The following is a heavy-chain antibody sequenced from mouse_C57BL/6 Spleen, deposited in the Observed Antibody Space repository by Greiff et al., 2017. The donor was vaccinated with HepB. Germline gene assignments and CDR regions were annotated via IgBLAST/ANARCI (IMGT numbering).Heavy chain of an antibody. V-gene: IGHV5-12*01. Sequence: EVQVVESGGGLVQPGGSLKLSCAASGFTFSDYYMYWVRQTPEKRLEWVAYISNGGGSTYYPDTVKGRFTISRDNAKNTLYLQMSRLKSEDTAMYYCASDAYWGQGTLVTVSA. CDR3: ASDAY. J-gene: IGHJ3*01. CDR1: GFTFSDYY. CDR2: ISNGGGST.